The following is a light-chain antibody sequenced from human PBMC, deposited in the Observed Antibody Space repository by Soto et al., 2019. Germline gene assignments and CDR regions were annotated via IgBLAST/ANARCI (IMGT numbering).Light chain of an antibody. V-gene: IGLV2-14*03. Sequence: QSALTQPASVSGSPGQSITISCTGSSSDVGDYDYVAWYQQHPDKAPKLMIFDVSSRPSGVSNRFSGSKSGSTSSLTISGRQAEDEADYFCSSYSSSGTLYVFATGTKVTVL. CDR3: SSYSSSGTLYV. CDR2: DVS. CDR1: SSDVGDYDY. J-gene: IGLJ1*01.